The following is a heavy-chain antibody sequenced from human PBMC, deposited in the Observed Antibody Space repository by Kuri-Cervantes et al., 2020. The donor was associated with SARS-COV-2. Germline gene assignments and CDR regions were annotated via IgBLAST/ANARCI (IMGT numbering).Heavy chain of an antibody. D-gene: IGHD6-13*01. CDR3: ARDLRWAADGKATSVDY. V-gene: IGHV1-2*02. CDR2: INPNSGGT. J-gene: IGHJ4*02. CDR1: GYTFTGYY. Sequence: ASVKVSCKASGYTFTGYYMHWVRRAPGQGLEWMGWINPNSGGTNYAQKFQGRVTMTRDTSISTAYMELSRLRSDDTAVYYCARDLRWAADGKATSVDYWGQGTLVTVSS.